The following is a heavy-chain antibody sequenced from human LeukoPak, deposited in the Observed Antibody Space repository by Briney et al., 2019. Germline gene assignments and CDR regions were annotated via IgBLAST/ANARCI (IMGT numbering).Heavy chain of an antibody. CDR1: GDSVSSNSAA. Sequence: SQTLSLTCAISGDSVSSNSAAWHWIRQSPSRGLEWLGRTYYRSKWYNDYAISVKSRITINPDTSKNQFSLQVKSVTPGDTAVYYCARDSSAMFDYWGQGTLVTVSS. D-gene: IGHD2-2*01. V-gene: IGHV6-1*01. CDR2: TYYRSKWYN. CDR3: ARDSSAMFDY. J-gene: IGHJ4*02.